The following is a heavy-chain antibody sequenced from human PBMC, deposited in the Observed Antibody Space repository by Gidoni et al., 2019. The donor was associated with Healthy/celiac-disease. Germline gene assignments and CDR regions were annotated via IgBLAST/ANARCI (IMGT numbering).Heavy chain of an antibody. CDR2: ISYDGSNK. J-gene: IGHJ6*02. CDR3: ARDLGTSSYYYYYGMDV. V-gene: IGHV3-30-3*01. Sequence: QVQLVESGGGVVQPGRSLSLSCAASGFTFSSYAMHWVRQAPGKGLEWVAVISYDGSNKYYADSVKGRFTISRDNSKNTLYLQMNSLRAEDTAVYYCARDLGTSSYYYYYGMDVWGQGTTVTVSS. D-gene: IGHD2-2*01. CDR1: GFTFSSYA.